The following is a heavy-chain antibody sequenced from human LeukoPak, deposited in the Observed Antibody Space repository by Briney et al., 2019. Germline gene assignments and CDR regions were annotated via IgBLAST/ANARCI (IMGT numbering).Heavy chain of an antibody. D-gene: IGHD4-17*01. CDR1: GFTFSSYA. V-gene: IGHV3-23*01. J-gene: IGHJ4*02. CDR2: ISGSGGST. Sequence: GGSLRLFCAASGFTFSSYAMSWVRQAPGKGLEWVSAISGSGGSTYYADSVKGRFTISRDNSKNTLFLEMNSLGAEDTALYYCAKDLSGFQRYGDYWGQGTLVTVSS. CDR3: AKDLSGFQRYGDY.